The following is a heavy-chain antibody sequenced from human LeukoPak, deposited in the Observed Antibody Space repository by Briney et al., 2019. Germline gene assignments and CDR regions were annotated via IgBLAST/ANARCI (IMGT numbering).Heavy chain of an antibody. CDR2: INPNSGGT. CDR3: ARWYYHDSSAYFPGDY. V-gene: IGHV1-2*02. D-gene: IGHD3-22*01. J-gene: IGHJ4*02. Sequence: ASVKVSCRASGYTFTGYYMHWVRQAPGQGLEWMGWINPNSGGTNYAQKLQGRVTMTTDTSTSTAYMELRSLRSDDTAVYYCARWYYHDSSAYFPGDYWGQGTLVTVSS. CDR1: GYTFTGYY.